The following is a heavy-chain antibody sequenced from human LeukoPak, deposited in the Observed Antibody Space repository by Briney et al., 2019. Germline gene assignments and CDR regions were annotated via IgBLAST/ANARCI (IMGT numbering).Heavy chain of an antibody. D-gene: IGHD1-1*01. J-gene: IGHJ6*02. V-gene: IGHV3-23*01. CDR3: AKSVHPYYYYYYGMDV. CDR2: IGASGANT. CDR1: GFTFSSYA. Sequence: GGSLRLSCAASGFTFSSYAMSWVRQAPGKGLEWVSGIGASGANTYYADSVKGRFTISRDNSKNTLYLQMNSLRAEDTAVYYCAKSVHPYYYYYYGMDVWGQGTTVTVSS.